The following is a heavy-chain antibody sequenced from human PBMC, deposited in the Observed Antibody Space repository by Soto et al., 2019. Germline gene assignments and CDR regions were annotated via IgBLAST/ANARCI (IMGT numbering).Heavy chain of an antibody. CDR2: INPNSGGT. J-gene: IGHJ6*02. CDR1: GYTFTGYY. D-gene: IGHD2-2*01. CDR3: ARDTPRGYCSSTSCYRFYGMDV. Sequence: ASVKVSCKASGYTFTGYYMHWVRQAPGQGLEWMGWINPNSGGTNYAQKFQGRVTMTRDTSISTAHMELSRLRSDDTAVYYCARDTPRGYCSSTSCYRFYGMDVWGQGTTVTVSS. V-gene: IGHV1-2*02.